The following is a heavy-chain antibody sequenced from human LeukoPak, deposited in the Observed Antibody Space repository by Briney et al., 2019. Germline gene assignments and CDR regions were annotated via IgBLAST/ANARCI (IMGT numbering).Heavy chain of an antibody. CDR3: AKDDGYSSSPTSF. J-gene: IGHJ4*02. V-gene: IGHV3-23*01. CDR2: ISGSGGST. Sequence: PGGSLRLSCAASGFTFGSYPMSWVRQAPGKGLEWVSAISGSGGSTYYADSVKGRFTISRDNSKNTLYLQMNSLRAEDTAVYYRAKDDGYSSSPTSFWGQGTLVTVSS. CDR1: GFTFGSYP. D-gene: IGHD6-6*01.